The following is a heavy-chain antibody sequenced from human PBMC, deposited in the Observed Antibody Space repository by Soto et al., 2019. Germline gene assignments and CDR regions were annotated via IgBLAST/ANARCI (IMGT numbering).Heavy chain of an antibody. CDR3: ARVLSGSYHYYYYGMDV. Sequence: ASVKVSCKASGYTFTSDYMHWVRQAPGQGLEWMGIINPSGGSTSYAQKFQGRVTMTRDTSTSTVYMELSSLRSEDTAVYYCARVLSGSYHYYYYGMDVWGQGTTVTVSS. D-gene: IGHD1-26*01. J-gene: IGHJ6*02. CDR1: GYTFTSDY. CDR2: INPSGGST. V-gene: IGHV1-46*01.